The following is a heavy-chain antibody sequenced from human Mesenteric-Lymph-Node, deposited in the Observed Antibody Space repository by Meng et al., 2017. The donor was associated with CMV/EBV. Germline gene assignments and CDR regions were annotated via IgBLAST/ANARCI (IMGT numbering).Heavy chain of an antibody. CDR1: GYYITSGYY. Sequence: SETLSLTCTVSGYYITSGYYWGWIRQPPGKGLEWIASIYHSGSTYYNPSLKSRVTISVDTSKNQFSLKLSSVPAADTALYYCARDQYTGSPYYFDYWGQGTLVTVSS. D-gene: IGHD1-26*01. CDR2: IYHSGST. CDR3: ARDQYTGSPYYFDY. V-gene: IGHV4-38-2*02. J-gene: IGHJ4*02.